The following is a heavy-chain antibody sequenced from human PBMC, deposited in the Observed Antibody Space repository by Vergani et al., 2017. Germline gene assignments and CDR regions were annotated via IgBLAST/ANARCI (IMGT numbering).Heavy chain of an antibody. Sequence: EVQLVESGGGLVQPGGSLRLSCAASGFTFSSYSMNWVRQAPGKGLEWVSYISSSSSTIYYADSVKGRFTISRDNAKNSLYLQMNSLRAEDTAAYYCARDRYYDPYYFDYWGQGTLVTVSS. CDR2: ISSSSSTI. V-gene: IGHV3-48*01. J-gene: IGHJ4*02. CDR1: GFTFSSYS. CDR3: ARDRYYDPYYFDY. D-gene: IGHD3-22*01.